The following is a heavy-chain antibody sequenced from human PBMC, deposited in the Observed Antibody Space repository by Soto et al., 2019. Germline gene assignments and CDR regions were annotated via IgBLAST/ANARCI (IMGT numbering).Heavy chain of an antibody. Sequence: GGSLRLSCAASGFTFDDYAMHWVRQAPGKGLEWVSGISWNSGSIGYADSVKGRFTISRDNAKNSLYLQMNSLRAEDTALYYCAKDKGAGGYCTNGVCLHYYYYMDVWGKGTTVTVSS. CDR2: ISWNSGSI. J-gene: IGHJ6*03. CDR3: AKDKGAGGYCTNGVCLHYYYYMDV. CDR1: GFTFDDYA. V-gene: IGHV3-9*01. D-gene: IGHD2-8*01.